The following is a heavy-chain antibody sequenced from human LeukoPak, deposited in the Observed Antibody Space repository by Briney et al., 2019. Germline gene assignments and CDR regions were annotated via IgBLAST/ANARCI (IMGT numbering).Heavy chain of an antibody. Sequence: PSETLSLTCTVSGGSVSSGSYYWSWIRQPPGKGLEWIGNIYYSGSTNYNPSLKSRVTISVDTPKNQFSLKLSSVTAADTAVYYCARVANSGYYWYYFDYWGQGTLVTVSS. CDR1: GGSVSSGSYY. CDR2: IYYSGST. CDR3: ARVANSGYYWYYFDY. D-gene: IGHD3-22*01. J-gene: IGHJ4*02. V-gene: IGHV4-61*01.